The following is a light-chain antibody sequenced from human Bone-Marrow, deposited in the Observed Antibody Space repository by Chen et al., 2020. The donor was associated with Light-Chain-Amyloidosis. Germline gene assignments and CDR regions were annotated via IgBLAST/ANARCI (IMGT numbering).Light chain of an antibody. CDR1: SSNIGIKY. J-gene: IGLJ1*01. CDR2: RNN. CDR3: AAWDGSLSGYV. Sequence: QSVLTQPPSASGTPGQRVTISCSGASSNIGIKYVYWYAHFPGAAPTLLIHRNNQRPSGVPDRFSASTSGTSAFLAISGLRSKDEADYYCAAWDGSLSGYVFGTGTKVIVL. V-gene: IGLV1-47*01.